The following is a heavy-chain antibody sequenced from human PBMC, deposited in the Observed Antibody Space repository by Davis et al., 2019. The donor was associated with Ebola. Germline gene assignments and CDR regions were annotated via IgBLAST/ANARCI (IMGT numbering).Heavy chain of an antibody. Sequence: GESLKISCAASGFTFSSYAMSWVRQAPGKGLEWVSAISGSGGSTYYADSVKGRFTISRDNSKNTLYLQMNSLRAEDTAVYYCAKDHLGYEVYWGQGTLVTVSS. CDR2: ISGSGGST. CDR3: AKDHLGYEVY. J-gene: IGHJ4*02. CDR1: GFTFSSYA. D-gene: IGHD5-12*01. V-gene: IGHV3-23*01.